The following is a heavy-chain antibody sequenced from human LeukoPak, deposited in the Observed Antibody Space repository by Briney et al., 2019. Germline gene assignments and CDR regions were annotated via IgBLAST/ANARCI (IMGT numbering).Heavy chain of an antibody. J-gene: IGHJ3*02. CDR3: VHRSSMEAFDI. CDR2: IYPGDSDT. CDR1: GYSFTSYW. V-gene: IGHV5-51*01. D-gene: IGHD6-13*01. Sequence: GESLKISRKGSGYSFTSYWIGWVRQMPGKGLEWMGMIYPGDSDTRYSPSFQGQVTISADKSISTAYLQWSSLKASDTAMYYCVHRSSMEAFDIWGQGTMVTVSS.